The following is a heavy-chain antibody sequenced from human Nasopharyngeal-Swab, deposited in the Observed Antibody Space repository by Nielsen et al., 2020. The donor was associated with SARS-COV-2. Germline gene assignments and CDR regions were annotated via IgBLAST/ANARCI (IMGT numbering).Heavy chain of an antibody. CDR1: GGTFSSYA. J-gene: IGHJ6*02. V-gene: IGHV1-69*01. D-gene: IGHD6-13*01. Sequence: SVKAPCKASGGTFSSYAISCVRQAPGPGLEWMGVIIPISGTANYAQKFQGRVTITADESTSTAYMELSSLRSEDTAVYYCARYSSSWLYYYGMDVWGQGTTVTVSS. CDR2: IIPISGTA. CDR3: ARYSSSWLYYYGMDV.